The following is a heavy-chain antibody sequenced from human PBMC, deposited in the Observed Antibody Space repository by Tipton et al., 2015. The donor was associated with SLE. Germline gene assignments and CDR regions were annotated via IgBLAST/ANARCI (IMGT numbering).Heavy chain of an antibody. D-gene: IGHD1-14*01. Sequence: TLSLTCTVSGGSISGYYWSWIRQPPGKGLEWIGYIYTSGSTNYNPSPKSRVTISVDTSKNQFSLKLSSVTAADTALYYCARQRTGWFDPWGQGTLVTVSS. CDR1: GGSISGYY. CDR2: IYTSGST. J-gene: IGHJ5*02. CDR3: ARQRTGWFDP. V-gene: IGHV4-4*09.